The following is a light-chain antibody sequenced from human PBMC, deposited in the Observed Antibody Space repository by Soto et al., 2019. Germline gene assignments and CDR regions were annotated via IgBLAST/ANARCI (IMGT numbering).Light chain of an antibody. V-gene: IGKV1-39*01. Sequence: DNQMTQSPSSLSASVGDRVTITCRATQSISSYLHWYQQKPGKAPTLLIYAASTLQSGVPSRFSGSGSGTDFTLTISSLQPEDFATYYCQQSYTFGQGTKLEIK. J-gene: IGKJ2*01. CDR3: QQSYT. CDR1: QSISSY. CDR2: AAS.